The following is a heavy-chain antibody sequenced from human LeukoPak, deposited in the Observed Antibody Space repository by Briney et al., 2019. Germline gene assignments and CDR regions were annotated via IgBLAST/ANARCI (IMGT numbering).Heavy chain of an antibody. J-gene: IGHJ6*03. CDR2: IYYSGST. CDR1: GGSISSSSYY. CDR3: ARVLGEGTYYGSGFYYYMDV. D-gene: IGHD3-10*01. Sequence: SETLSLTCTVSGGSISSSSYYWGWIRQPPGKGLEWVGSIYYSGSTYYNPSLKSRVTISVDTSKNQFSLKLTSVTAADTAVYYCARVLGEGTYYGSGFYYYMDVWGKGTTVTVSS. V-gene: IGHV4-39*07.